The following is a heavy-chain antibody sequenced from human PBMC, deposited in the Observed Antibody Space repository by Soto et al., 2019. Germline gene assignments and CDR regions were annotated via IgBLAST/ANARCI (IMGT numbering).Heavy chain of an antibody. J-gene: IGHJ6*02. D-gene: IGHD6-19*01. CDR1: GFSLSNARMG. CDR2: IFSNDEK. Sequence: QVTLKESGPVLVKPTETLTLTCTVSGFSLSNARMGVSWIRQPPGKALEWLAHIFSNDEKSYSTSLKSRLTISRXXSXRXVATTMPNMDPVDTATYFCARTHSGGYHSYYYGMDVWGQGTTVTVSS. CDR3: ARTHSGGYHSYYYGMDV. V-gene: IGHV2-26*01.